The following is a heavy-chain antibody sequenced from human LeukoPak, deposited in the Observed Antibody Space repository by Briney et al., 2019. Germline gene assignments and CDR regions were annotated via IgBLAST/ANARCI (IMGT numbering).Heavy chain of an antibody. CDR3: ARDGTSTDDY. Sequence: ASVRVSCKASGYTFSNFGINWVRQAPGQALEWMGWISGNNDNPNYGQKFQGRFTVTTDSSTNTAYMELRNLRLDDTAVYYCARDGTSTDDYWGQGTLVTVSS. CDR2: ISGNNDNP. CDR1: GYTFSNFG. D-gene: IGHD2-2*01. J-gene: IGHJ4*02. V-gene: IGHV1-18*01.